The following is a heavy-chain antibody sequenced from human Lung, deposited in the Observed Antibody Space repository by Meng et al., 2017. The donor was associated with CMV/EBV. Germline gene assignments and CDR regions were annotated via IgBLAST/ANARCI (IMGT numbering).Heavy chain of an antibody. Sequence: SVXVSXXASGYTFTNYYMHWVRQAPGQGLEWMGIINPSGGSTNYAQKFQGRVTMTRDTSTSTVYMELSSLRSEDTAMYYCARAPWAYCTKTSCYGLDPWGQGTQVXVSS. CDR3: ARAPWAYCTKTSCYGLDP. D-gene: IGHD2-2*01. J-gene: IGHJ5*02. V-gene: IGHV1-46*01. CDR1: GYTFTNYY. CDR2: INPSGGST.